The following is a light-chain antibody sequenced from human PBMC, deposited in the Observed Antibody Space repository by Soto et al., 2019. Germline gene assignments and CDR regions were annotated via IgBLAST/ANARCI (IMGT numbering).Light chain of an antibody. CDR1: SSDVGGYNY. Sequence: QSALTQPRSVSGSPGQSVTISCTGTSSDVGGYNYVSWYQQHPGEAPKLMIYDVGKRPSGVPDRFSGSKSGNTASLTISGLQTEDEADYYCCSYARSYSWVFGGGTKVTVL. CDR3: CSYARSYSWV. J-gene: IGLJ3*02. CDR2: DVG. V-gene: IGLV2-11*01.